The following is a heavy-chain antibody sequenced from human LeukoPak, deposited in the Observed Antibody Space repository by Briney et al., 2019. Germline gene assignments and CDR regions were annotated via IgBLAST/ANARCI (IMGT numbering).Heavy chain of an antibody. CDR1: GFTVSSNY. CDR3: ARDPGYSSSWYNFDY. V-gene: IGHV3-66*01. D-gene: IGHD6-13*01. CDR2: IYSGGST. Sequence: GGSLRLSCAASGFTVSSNYMSWVRQAPGKGLEWVSVIYSGGSTYYADSVKGRFTISRDNSKNTLYLQMNSLRAEDTAVYYCARDPGYSSSWYNFDYWGQGTLVTVSS. J-gene: IGHJ4*02.